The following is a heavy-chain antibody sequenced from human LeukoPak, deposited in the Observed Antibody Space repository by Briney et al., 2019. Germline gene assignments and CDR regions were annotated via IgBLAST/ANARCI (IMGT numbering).Heavy chain of an antibody. CDR2: INPSGGST. CDR3: ARAWATDYFDY. J-gene: IGHJ4*02. V-gene: IGHV1-46*01. CDR1: GYTFTTYY. Sequence: ASVKVSCKASGYTFTTYYMHWVRQAPGQGLDWMGIINPSGGSTIYAQKFLGRVTMTRDTSTNTVYMDLSSLRSDDTAMYYCARAWATDYFDYWGQGALVTVSS.